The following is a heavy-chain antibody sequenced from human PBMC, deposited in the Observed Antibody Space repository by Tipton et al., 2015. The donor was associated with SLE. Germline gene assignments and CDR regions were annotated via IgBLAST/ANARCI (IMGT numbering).Heavy chain of an antibody. J-gene: IGHJ3*02. V-gene: IGHV4-38-2*02. CDR2: IYHSGST. D-gene: IGHD6-6*01. Sequence: TLSLTCTVSGYSISSGYYWGWIRQPPGKGLEWIGSIYHSGSTYYNPSLKSRVTISVDTSKNQFSLKLSSVTAADTAVYYCARDEGRGSSSQRAFDIWGQGTMVTVSS. CDR3: ARDEGRGSSSQRAFDI. CDR1: GYSISSGYY.